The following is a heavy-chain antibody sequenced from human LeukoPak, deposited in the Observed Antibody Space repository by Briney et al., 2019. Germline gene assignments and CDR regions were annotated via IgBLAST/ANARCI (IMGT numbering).Heavy chain of an antibody. Sequence: GGSLRLSCAASGFTFSSYAMSWVRRAPGKGVEWVSGISISGVNTFYADSVKGRFTISRDNSKNTLHLQMNSLRAEDTAVYYCFKEPGAYQLLSYWGQGTLVTVSS. D-gene: IGHD2-2*01. CDR1: GFTFSSYA. CDR3: FKEPGAYQLLSY. J-gene: IGHJ4*02. CDR2: ISISGVNT. V-gene: IGHV3-23*01.